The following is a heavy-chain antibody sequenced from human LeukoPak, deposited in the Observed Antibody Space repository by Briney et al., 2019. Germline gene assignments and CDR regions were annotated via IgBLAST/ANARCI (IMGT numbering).Heavy chain of an antibody. Sequence: GGSLRLSRAASGFTFSNYGMHWVRQAPGKGLEWVAFIRYDGSNKYYADSVKGRFTISRDNSKNTLYLQMNSLRAEDTAVYYCAKDHSRSGSYPTSFDYWGQGTLVTVSS. CDR2: IRYDGSNK. CDR3: AKDHSRSGSYPTSFDY. CDR1: GFTFSNYG. D-gene: IGHD3-10*01. J-gene: IGHJ4*02. V-gene: IGHV3-30*02.